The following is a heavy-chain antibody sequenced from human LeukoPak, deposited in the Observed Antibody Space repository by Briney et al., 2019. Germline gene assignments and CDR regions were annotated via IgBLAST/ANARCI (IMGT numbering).Heavy chain of an antibody. CDR1: GFTFSSYA. J-gene: IGHJ4*02. CDR3: AKSAHYGGNTLFDY. V-gene: IGHV3-23*01. D-gene: IGHD4-23*01. CDR2: ISGSGGST. Sequence: GGSLRLSCAASGFTFSSYAMSWVRQAPGKGLEWVSAISGSGGSTYYADSVKGRFTISRDNSKNTLYLEMNSLRTEDTAVYYCAKSAHYGGNTLFDYWGQGTLVTVSS.